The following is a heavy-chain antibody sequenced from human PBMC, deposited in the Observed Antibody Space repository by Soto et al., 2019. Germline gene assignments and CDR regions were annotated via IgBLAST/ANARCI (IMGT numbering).Heavy chain of an antibody. D-gene: IGHD3-3*01. CDR2: IDPSDSYT. CDR3: AITPATKKARFLGCLPNYGMAD. Sequence: GESLKISCKGSGYSFTSYWISWVRQMPGKGLEWMGRIDPSDSYTNYSPSFQGHVTISADKSISTAYLLWSSLKASETAMYYCAITPATKKARFLGCLPNYGMADLVKVTTVT. V-gene: IGHV5-10-1*01. CDR1: GYSFTSYW. J-gene: IGHJ6*04.